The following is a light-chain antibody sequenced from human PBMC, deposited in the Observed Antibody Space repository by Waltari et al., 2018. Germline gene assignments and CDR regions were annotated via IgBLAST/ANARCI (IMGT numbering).Light chain of an antibody. CDR3: ATWDNSLREFV. Sequence: QSVLTQPPSVSAAPGQGVTISCSGDNSNIGGYFVSWYQQLPRAAPKLLIFDTNKRPSGIPDRISASKSGTSATLDITGLQTGDEADYYCATWDNSLREFVFGGGTELTVL. CDR2: DTN. V-gene: IGLV1-51*01. J-gene: IGLJ2*01. CDR1: NSNIGGYF.